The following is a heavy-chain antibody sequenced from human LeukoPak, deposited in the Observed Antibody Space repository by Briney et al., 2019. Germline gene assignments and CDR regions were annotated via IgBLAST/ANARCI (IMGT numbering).Heavy chain of an antibody. CDR2: IKKDGSEK. J-gene: IGHJ3*02. Sequence: PGGSLRLSCAASGFTFNNYWMSWVRLAPGKGLEWVANIKKDGSEKFYVDSVKGRFTIPRDNAKNSLYLQMNSLRAEDTAVYYCARDGDFWSAQGAFDIWGQGTMVTVSS. CDR1: GFTFNNYW. V-gene: IGHV3-7*01. CDR3: ARDGDFWSAQGAFDI. D-gene: IGHD3-3*01.